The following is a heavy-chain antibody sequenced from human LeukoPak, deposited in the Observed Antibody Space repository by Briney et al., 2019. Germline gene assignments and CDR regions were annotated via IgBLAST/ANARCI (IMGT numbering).Heavy chain of an antibody. CDR3: AKDRRSYGDYGIDH. V-gene: IGHV3-33*06. Sequence: GRSLRLSCAASGFSFRNYGMHWVRQAPGKGLEWVAGMWHDGSKKFYADSVKGRLTISRDNSNNALYMHMNSLRVEDTAIYYCAKDRRSYGDYGIDHWGQGTLVTVSS. CDR2: MWHDGSKK. J-gene: IGHJ4*02. CDR1: GFSFRNYG. D-gene: IGHD4-17*01.